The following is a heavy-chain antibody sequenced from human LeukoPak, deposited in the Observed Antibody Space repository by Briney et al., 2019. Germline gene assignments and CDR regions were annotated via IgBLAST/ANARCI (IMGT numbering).Heavy chain of an antibody. Sequence: GESLKISCKGSGYSFTSYWIGWVRQMPEKGLEWMGIIYPGDSDTRYSPSFQGQVAISADKSISTAYLQWSSLKASDTAMYYCARQVHSSRDWFDPWGQGTLVTVSS. CDR3: ARQVHSSRDWFDP. D-gene: IGHD6-13*01. CDR2: IYPGDSDT. J-gene: IGHJ5*02. CDR1: GYSFTSYW. V-gene: IGHV5-51*01.